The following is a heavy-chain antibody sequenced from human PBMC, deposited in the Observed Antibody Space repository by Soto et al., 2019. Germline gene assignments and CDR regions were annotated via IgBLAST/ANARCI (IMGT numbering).Heavy chain of an antibody. CDR3: VHSRGGHGSPFDY. Sequence: QITLRESGPALVKPTQTLMLTCSFSGFSLSASGVGVGWTRQPPGKAPEWLALIYWDDDKRYSPSLQNRLTITKDTSKNRVVLTMATMDPVDTATYYCVHSRGGHGSPFDYWGQGTLVTVSS. V-gene: IGHV2-5*02. CDR1: GFSLSASGVG. J-gene: IGHJ4*02. D-gene: IGHD3-10*01. CDR2: IYWDDDK.